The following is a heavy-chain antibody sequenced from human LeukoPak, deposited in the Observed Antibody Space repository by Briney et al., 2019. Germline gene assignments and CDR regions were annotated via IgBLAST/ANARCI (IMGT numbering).Heavy chain of an antibody. V-gene: IGHV1-69*06. CDR2: IISIFGTT. D-gene: IGHD3-22*01. CDR3: ARDVPAHYYDSSGYYYVDY. Sequence: SVKVSCKASGGTFSSYAISWVRQAPGQGLEWMGRIISIFGTTNYAQKFQGRVTITADKSTSTAYMELSSLRSEDTAVYYCARDVPAHYYDSSGYYYVDYWGQGTLVTVSS. J-gene: IGHJ4*02. CDR1: GGTFSSYA.